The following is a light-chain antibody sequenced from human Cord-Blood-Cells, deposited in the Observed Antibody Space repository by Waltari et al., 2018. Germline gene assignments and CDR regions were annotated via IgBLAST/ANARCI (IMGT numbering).Light chain of an antibody. V-gene: IGLV2-14*01. CDR2: DVS. Sequence: QSDLTQPASVSGSPGQSLTISCPATSSDVGGYNYVSWYQQHPGKAPKLMIYDVSNRPSGVSNRFSGSKSGNTASLTISGLQAEDEADYYCSSYTSSSTYVFGTGTKVTVL. CDR1: SSDVGGYNY. CDR3: SSYTSSSTYV. J-gene: IGLJ1*01.